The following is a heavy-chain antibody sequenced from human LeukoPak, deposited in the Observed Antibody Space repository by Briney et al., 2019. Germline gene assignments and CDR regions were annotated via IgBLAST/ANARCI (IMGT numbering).Heavy chain of an antibody. Sequence: GGSLRLSCAASGFTFSSHGMNWVRQAPGKGLEWVSGSSSIGGRTYYADSVKGRFTVTRDNSRNTLHLQMNSLRVEDTGVYYCAKDDTWGRFYHWGQGTLVTVFS. CDR1: GFTFSSHG. D-gene: IGHD3-16*01. CDR2: SSSIGGRT. J-gene: IGHJ1*01. V-gene: IGHV3-23*01. CDR3: AKDDTWGRFYH.